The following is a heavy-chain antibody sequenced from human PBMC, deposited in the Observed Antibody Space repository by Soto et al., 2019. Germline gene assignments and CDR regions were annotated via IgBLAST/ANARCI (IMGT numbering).Heavy chain of an antibody. D-gene: IGHD5-12*01. V-gene: IGHV1-69*14. J-gene: IGHJ4*02. CDR2: IVPTVDTS. Sequence: QVQLVQSGAEVRQPASSVKVSCKTSGATFSSYAITWVRQAPGQGLEWMGGIVPTVDTSTYAQKLQGRVTITADKFTNTVYTELSSLRSDDTAVYYCVRVVAIPGYPDNWGEGTLVSVSS. CDR1: GATFSSYA. CDR3: VRVVAIPGYPDN.